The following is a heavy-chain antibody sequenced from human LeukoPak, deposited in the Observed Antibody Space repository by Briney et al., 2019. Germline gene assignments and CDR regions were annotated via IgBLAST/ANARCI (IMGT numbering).Heavy chain of an antibody. J-gene: IGHJ4*02. CDR2: IYSDNT. D-gene: IGHD4/OR15-4a*01. Sequence: PGGSLRLSCTVPGFTVSSNSMSWVRQAPGKVLEWVSFIYSDNTHYSDSVKGRFTISRDNSKNTLYLQMNSLRAEDTAVYYCARRAGAYSHPYDYWGQGTLVTVSS. CDR1: GFTVSSNS. V-gene: IGHV3-53*01. CDR3: ARRAGAYSHPYDY.